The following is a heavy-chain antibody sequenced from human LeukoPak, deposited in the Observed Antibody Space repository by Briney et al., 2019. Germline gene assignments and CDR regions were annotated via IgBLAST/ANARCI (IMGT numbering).Heavy chain of an antibody. CDR3: ASPGGQGSGSYSTXYYYYYGMDV. V-gene: IGHV1-2*02. J-gene: IGHJ6*02. CDR1: GYTFTGYY. Sequence: ASVKVSCKASGYTFTGYYMHWVRQAPGQGLEWMGWINPNSGGTNYAQKFQGRVTMTRDTSISTAYMELSRLRSDDTAVYYCASPGGQGSGSYSTXYYYYYGMDVWGQGTXVTV. D-gene: IGHD3-10*01. CDR2: INPNSGGT.